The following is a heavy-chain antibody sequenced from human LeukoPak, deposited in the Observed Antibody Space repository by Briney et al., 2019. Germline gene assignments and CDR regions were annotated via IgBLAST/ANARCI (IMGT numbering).Heavy chain of an antibody. J-gene: IGHJ4*02. CDR2: IKQDGSET. D-gene: IGHD1-26*01. V-gene: IGHV3-7*01. Sequence: PGGSLRLSCAASGFTFSSYAMSWVRQAPGKGLEWVANIKQDGSETYYVDSVRGRFTFSRDKAENSVYLQMNSLRAEDTAIYYCVRQMVGASFDYWGQGTLVTVSS. CDR1: GFTFSSYA. CDR3: VRQMVGASFDY.